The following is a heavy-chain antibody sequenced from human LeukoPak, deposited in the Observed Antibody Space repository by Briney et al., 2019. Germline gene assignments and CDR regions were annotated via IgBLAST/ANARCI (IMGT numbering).Heavy chain of an antibody. CDR2: IYYSGST. D-gene: IGHD5-24*01. Sequence: SETLSLTCTVSGGSISSSSYYWGWIRRPPGKGLEWIGSIYYSGSTYYNPSLKSRVTISVDTSKNQFSLKLSSVTAADTAVYYCARGHWETVPTIWLDFWGQGTLVTVSS. J-gene: IGHJ4*02. CDR1: GGSISSSSYY. CDR3: ARGHWETVPTIWLDF. V-gene: IGHV4-39*07.